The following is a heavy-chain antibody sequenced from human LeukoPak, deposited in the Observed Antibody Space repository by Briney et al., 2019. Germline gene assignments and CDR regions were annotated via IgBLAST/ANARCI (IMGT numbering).Heavy chain of an antibody. CDR3: ARGRDGYNLVDAFDI. D-gene: IGHD5-24*01. Sequence: GGSLRLSCAASGFTFSSYGMSWVRQAPGKGLEWVSSISSSSIYIYYADSLKGRFTISRDNAKNSLYLQMNSLRAEDTAVYYCARGRDGYNLVDAFDIWGQGIMVTVSS. CDR2: ISSSSIYI. J-gene: IGHJ3*02. V-gene: IGHV3-21*01. CDR1: GFTFSSYG.